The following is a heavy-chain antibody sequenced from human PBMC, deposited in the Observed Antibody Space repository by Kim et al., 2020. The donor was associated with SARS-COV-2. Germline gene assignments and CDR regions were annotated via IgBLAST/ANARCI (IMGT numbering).Heavy chain of an antibody. V-gene: IGHV4-4*02. CDR3: ARDTGYYDFWGGYEKKSYPFDY. J-gene: IGHJ4*02. D-gene: IGHD3-3*01. CDR1: GGSISSSNW. Sequence: SETLSLTCAVSGGSISSSNWWCWVREPPGKGLEWIGEIYHSGSTNYNPSLKSRVTISVDKSKNQFSLKLSSVTAADTAVYYCARDTGYYDFWGGYEKKSYPFDYWGQGTLVTVSS. CDR2: IYHSGST.